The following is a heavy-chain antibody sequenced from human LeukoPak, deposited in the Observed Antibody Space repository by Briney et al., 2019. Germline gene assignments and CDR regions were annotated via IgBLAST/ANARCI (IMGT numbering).Heavy chain of an antibody. D-gene: IGHD2-2*01. Sequence: GGSLRLSCAASGFTFSNAWMSWVRQAPGKGLEWVGRIKSKTDGGTTDYAAPVKGRFTISRDDSKNTLYLQMNSLKTEDTAVYYCTTGGYCSSTSCYYYYGMDVWGQGTMVTVSS. CDR3: TTGGYCSSTSCYYYYGMDV. J-gene: IGHJ6*02. V-gene: IGHV3-15*01. CDR2: IKSKTDGGTT. CDR1: GFTFSNAW.